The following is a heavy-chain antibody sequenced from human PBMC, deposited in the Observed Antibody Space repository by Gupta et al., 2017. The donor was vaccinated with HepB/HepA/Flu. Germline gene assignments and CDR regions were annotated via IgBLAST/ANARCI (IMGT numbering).Heavy chain of an antibody. CDR3: ARHSYSKYDD. J-gene: IGHJ4*02. CDR1: GGSIRTSNYY. D-gene: IGHD4-11*01. Sequence: ESGPGLVKPSETLSLTCTVSGGSIRTSNYYWGWIRQPPGKGLEWIGTVYYSGSTYDNPSLKSRVTMSVDTSKNQLSLKLSSVTAADTAVYDGARHSYSKYDDWGQGNLVTVSS. V-gene: IGHV4-39*01. CDR2: VYYSGST.